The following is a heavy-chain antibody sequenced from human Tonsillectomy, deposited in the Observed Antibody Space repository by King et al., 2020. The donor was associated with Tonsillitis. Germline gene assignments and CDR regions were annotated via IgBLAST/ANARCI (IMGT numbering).Heavy chain of an antibody. J-gene: IGHJ4*02. CDR3: AKAITMIVVVILDY. V-gene: IGHV3-23*04. D-gene: IGHD3-22*01. CDR1: GFTFSSYA. CDR2: ISGMVGST. Sequence: VQLVESGGGLVQPGGSLRLSCAASGFTFSSYAMSWVRQAPGKGLEWVSAISGMVGSTYYADSVKGRFTISRDNSKNTLYLQMNSLRAEDTAVYYCAKAITMIVVVILDYWGQGTLVTVSS.